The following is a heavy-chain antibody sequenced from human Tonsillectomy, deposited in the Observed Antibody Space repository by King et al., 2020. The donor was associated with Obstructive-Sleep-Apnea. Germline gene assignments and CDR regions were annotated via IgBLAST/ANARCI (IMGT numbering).Heavy chain of an antibody. V-gene: IGHV4-59*01. CDR2: IHYSGNT. CDR1: GGSFRSYY. J-gene: IGHJ5*02. Sequence: VQLQESGPRLVKPSETLSLTCTVSGGSFRSYYWSWIRQSPGKGLEWIGYIHYSGNTNYNPSLKSRGTMSVDTSKTQFSLRLNSLTPADTAVYYCARNLGVAARPDNWFDPWGQGTLVSVSS. CDR3: ARNLGVAARPDNWFDP. D-gene: IGHD6-6*01.